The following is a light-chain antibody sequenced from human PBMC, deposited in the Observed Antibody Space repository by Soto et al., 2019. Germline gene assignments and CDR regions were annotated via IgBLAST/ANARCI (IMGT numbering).Light chain of an antibody. J-gene: IGLJ2*01. V-gene: IGLV1-51*01. Sequence: QSVLTQPPSVSAAPGQKVTISCSGSSSNIGNNYVSWYQQLPRTAPKLLIHDNNERPSGIPDRFSGSKSGTSATLGITGFQTGDEADYYCGTWDSSLSAVVFGGGTKLTVL. CDR3: GTWDSSLSAVV. CDR2: DNN. CDR1: SSNIGNNY.